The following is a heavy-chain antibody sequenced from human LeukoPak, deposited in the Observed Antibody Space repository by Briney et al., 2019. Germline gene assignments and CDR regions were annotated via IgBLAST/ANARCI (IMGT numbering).Heavy chain of an antibody. CDR2: IYYSGST. D-gene: IGHD3-22*01. V-gene: IGHV4-59*01. CDR3: ARQGYYYDSSGYYYDVDAFDI. CDR1: GGSISSYY. J-gene: IGHJ3*02. Sequence: SETLSLTCTVSGGSISSYYWSWIRQPPGKGLGWIGYIYYSGSTNYNPSLKSRVTISVDTSKNQFSLKLSSVTAADTAVYYCARQGYYYDSSGYYYDVDAFDIWGQGTMVTVSS.